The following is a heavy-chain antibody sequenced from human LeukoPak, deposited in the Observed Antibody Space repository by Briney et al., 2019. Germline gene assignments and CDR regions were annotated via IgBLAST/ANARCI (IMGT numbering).Heavy chain of an antibody. J-gene: IGHJ6*03. D-gene: IGHD5-18*01. V-gene: IGHV4-34*01. CDR1: GGSFSGYY. Sequence: SETLSLTCAVYGGSFSGYYWSWIRQPPGKGLEWIGEINHSGSTNYNPSLKSRVTISVDTSKNQFSLKLSSVTAADTAVYYCARMARYSYGYLYYYYYMDVWGKGTTVTVSS. CDR3: ARMARYSYGYLYYYYYMDV. CDR2: INHSGST.